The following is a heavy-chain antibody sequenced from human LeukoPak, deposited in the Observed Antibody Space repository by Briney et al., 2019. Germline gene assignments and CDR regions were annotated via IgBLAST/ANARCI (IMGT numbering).Heavy chain of an antibody. Sequence: GGSLRLSCAASGFTFSSYSMYWVRQAPGKGLEWVSSISSSSSYIYYADSVKGRFTISRDNAKNSLYPQMNSLRAEDTAVYYCAKFSLRDGYNVDSYYFDYWGQGTLVTVSS. CDR3: AKFSLRDGYNVDSYYFDY. CDR1: GFTFSSYS. D-gene: IGHD5-24*01. J-gene: IGHJ4*02. V-gene: IGHV3-21*01. CDR2: ISSSSSYI.